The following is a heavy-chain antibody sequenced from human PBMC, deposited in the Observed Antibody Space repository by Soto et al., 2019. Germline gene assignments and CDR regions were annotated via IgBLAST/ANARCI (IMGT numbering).Heavy chain of an antibody. CDR3: ARDINRGNYDRYYYYYYGMDV. D-gene: IGHD1-7*01. J-gene: IGHJ6*02. V-gene: IGHV1-18*04. CDR1: GYTFTSYG. CDR2: ISAYNGNT. Sequence: QVQLVQSGAEVKKPGASVKVSCKASGYTFTSYGISWVRQAPGQGLEWMGWISAYNGNTNYAQKLQGRVTMTTDTSTSTAYMELRSLRSDDTAVYYCARDINRGNYDRYYYYYYGMDVWGQGTTVTVSS.